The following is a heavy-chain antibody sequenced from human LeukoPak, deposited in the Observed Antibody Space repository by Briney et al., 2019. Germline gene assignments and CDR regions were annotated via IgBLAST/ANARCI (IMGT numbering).Heavy chain of an antibody. D-gene: IGHD3-10*01. J-gene: IGHJ4*02. CDR3: ARDPYGRGAYYFDY. CDR2: ISFDGSDK. Sequence: GGSLRLSCAASGFTFSSYALHWVRQAPGKGLEWVAVISFDGSDKYYADSVKGRFTISRDNSKNTLYLQMNSLRPDDTAMYYCARDPYGRGAYYFDYWGQGTLVTVSS. CDR1: GFTFSSYA. V-gene: IGHV3-30*04.